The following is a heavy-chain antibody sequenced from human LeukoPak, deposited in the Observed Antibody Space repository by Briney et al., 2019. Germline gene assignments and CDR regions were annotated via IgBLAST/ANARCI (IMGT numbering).Heavy chain of an antibody. Sequence: SETLSLTCTVSGGAIGSYYWAWIRQFPGKGLKWIGFVHDSGSTNYNPSLKSRVTTSLDTSKNKFSLNLRSLTAADTAVYYCARYLYDAGPFDLWGQGNLVTVSS. CDR1: GGAIGSYY. V-gene: IGHV4-59*08. J-gene: IGHJ4*02. CDR3: ARYLYDAGPFDL. CDR2: VHDSGST. D-gene: IGHD5/OR15-5a*01.